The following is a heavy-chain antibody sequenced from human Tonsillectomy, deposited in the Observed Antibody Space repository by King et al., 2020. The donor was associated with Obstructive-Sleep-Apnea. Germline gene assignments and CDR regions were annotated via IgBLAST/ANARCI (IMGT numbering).Heavy chain of an antibody. J-gene: IGHJ5*02. CDR1: GGSISSYF. CDR2: VFYTGST. CDR3: ARGLAATGWFDP. V-gene: IGHV4-59*01. Sequence: VQLQESGPGLVKPSETLSLTCTVSGGSISSYFWSWIRQPPGKAMEWIGYVFYTGSTNYNPSLNSRATISVDTSKNQFSLNLNSVTAPDTAVYYCARGLAATGWFDPWGQGSLVTVSS. D-gene: IGHD6-13*01.